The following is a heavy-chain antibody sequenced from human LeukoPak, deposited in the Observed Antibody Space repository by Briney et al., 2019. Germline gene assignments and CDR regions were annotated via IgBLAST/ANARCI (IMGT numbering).Heavy chain of an antibody. CDR3: ARDFRGYSYSYFDC. CDR2: IYYSGST. Sequence: PSETLSLTCTVSGGSISSYYWSWIRQPPGKGLEWIGYIYYSGSTNYNPSLKSRVTISVDTSKNQYSLKLSSVTAADTAVYYCARDFRGYSYSYFDCWGQGTLVTVSS. J-gene: IGHJ4*02. D-gene: IGHD5-18*01. CDR1: GGSISSYY. V-gene: IGHV4-59*01.